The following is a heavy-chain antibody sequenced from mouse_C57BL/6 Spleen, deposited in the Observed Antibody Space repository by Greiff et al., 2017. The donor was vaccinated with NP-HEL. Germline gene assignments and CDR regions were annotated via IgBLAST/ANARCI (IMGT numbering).Heavy chain of an antibody. CDR3: ASGLLTGTRGYWYFDV. CDR2: IYPGGGYT. V-gene: IGHV1-63*01. D-gene: IGHD4-1*01. CDR1: GYTFTNYW. Sequence: VKLQESGAELVRPGTSVKMSCKASGYTFTNYWIGWAKQRPGHGLEWIGDIYPGGGYTNYNEKFKGKATLTADKSSSTAYMQFSSLTSEDSAIYYCASGLLTGTRGYWYFDVWGTGTTVTVSS. J-gene: IGHJ1*03.